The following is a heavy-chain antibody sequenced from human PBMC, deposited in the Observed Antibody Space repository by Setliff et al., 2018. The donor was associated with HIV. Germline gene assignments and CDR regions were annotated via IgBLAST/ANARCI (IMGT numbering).Heavy chain of an antibody. CDR3: ARDSGSGWYGGDY. Sequence: GASVKVSCKASGGTFSSYAISWVRQAPGQGPEWMGGIIPIFATANYAQKFQGRVTITADESTSTAYMELSSLRSEDTAVYYCARDSGSGWYGGDYWGQGTLVTVSS. D-gene: IGHD6-19*01. V-gene: IGHV1-69*13. CDR2: IIPIFATA. CDR1: GGTFSSYA. J-gene: IGHJ4*02.